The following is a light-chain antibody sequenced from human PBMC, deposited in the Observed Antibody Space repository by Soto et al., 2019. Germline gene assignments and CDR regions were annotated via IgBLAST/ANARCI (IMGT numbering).Light chain of an antibody. Sequence: QSVLAQPASVSGSPGQSITISCTGSSTDVGAYNYVSWYQQYPGQAPNLLIYEVSRRPSGFSHRFSGSKSVNTASLTISGLQAEDEANYYCNSYTTMNTYVFGTGTKVNVL. J-gene: IGLJ1*01. V-gene: IGLV2-14*01. CDR3: NSYTTMNTYV. CDR1: STDVGAYNY. CDR2: EVS.